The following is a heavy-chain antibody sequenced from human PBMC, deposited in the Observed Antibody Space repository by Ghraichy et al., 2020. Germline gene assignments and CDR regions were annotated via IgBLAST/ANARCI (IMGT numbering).Heavy chain of an antibody. Sequence: GESLNISCAASGFTFSDYYMSWIRQAPGKGLEWVSYISSSGSTIYYADSVKGRFTISRDNSKNSLYLQMNSLRAEDTAVYYCARAPLAAIAVAGTLVFHGNNWFDPWGQGTLVTVSS. CDR2: ISSSGSTI. CDR3: ARAPLAAIAVAGTLVFHGNNWFDP. CDR1: GFTFSDYY. D-gene: IGHD6-19*01. V-gene: IGHV3-11*01. J-gene: IGHJ5*02.